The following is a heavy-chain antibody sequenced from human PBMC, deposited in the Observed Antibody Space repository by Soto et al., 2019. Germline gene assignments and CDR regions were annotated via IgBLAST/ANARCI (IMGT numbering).Heavy chain of an antibody. CDR3: ARADYDFWSGAQ. D-gene: IGHD3-3*01. CDR1: GASISSGGYF. V-gene: IGHV4-31*03. J-gene: IGHJ4*02. Sequence: QVQLQESGPGLVKPSQTLSLTCTVSGASISSGGYFWTWIRQHPGKGLEWIGFIYYSGSTYYNPSLKSRVTISVDKSKNQCFLKVTSATAADTAVYFCARADYDFWSGAQWGQGTLVTVSS. CDR2: IYYSGST.